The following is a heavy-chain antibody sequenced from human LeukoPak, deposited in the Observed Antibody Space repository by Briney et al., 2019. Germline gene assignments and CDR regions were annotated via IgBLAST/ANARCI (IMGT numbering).Heavy chain of an antibody. CDR3: ARDEAVGATGTFDY. V-gene: IGHV3-21*01. CDR1: GFTFSSYA. J-gene: IGHJ4*02. D-gene: IGHD1-26*01. Sequence: PGGSLRLSCAASGFTFSSYAMSWVRQAPGKGLEWVSSISSSSSYIYYADSVKGRLTISRDNAKNSLYLQMNSLRAEDTAVYYCARDEAVGATGTFDYWGQGTLVTVSS. CDR2: ISSSSSYI.